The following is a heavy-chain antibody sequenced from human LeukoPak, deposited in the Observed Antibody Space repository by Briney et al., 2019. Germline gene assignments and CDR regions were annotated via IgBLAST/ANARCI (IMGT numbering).Heavy chain of an antibody. J-gene: IGHJ4*02. V-gene: IGHV4-34*01. CDR1: GGSFSGYY. D-gene: IGHD3-16*01. CDR2: INHSGST. CDR3: ARGAGGGYFDY. Sequence: SETLSLTCAVYGGSFSGYYWSWIRQPPGKGLEWIGEINHSGSTNYNPSLKSRVTISVDTSKNQFSLKLSSVTAADTAVYYCARGAGGGYFDYWGQGTLVTVSS.